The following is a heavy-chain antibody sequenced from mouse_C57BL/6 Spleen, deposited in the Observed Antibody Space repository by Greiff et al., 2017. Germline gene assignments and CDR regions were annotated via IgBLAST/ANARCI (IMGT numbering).Heavy chain of an antibody. CDR3: TKGDGRRGFAY. Sequence: EVQLQESGAELVRPGASVKLSCTASGFNIKDDYMHWVKQRPEQGLEWIGWVDPENGDTEYASKFQGKATITADTSSNTAYLKLSSLTSEDTAVYYCTKGDGRRGFAYWGQGTLGTVSA. D-gene: IGHD1-1*01. CDR1: GFNIKDDY. V-gene: IGHV14-4*01. CDR2: VDPENGDT. J-gene: IGHJ3*01.